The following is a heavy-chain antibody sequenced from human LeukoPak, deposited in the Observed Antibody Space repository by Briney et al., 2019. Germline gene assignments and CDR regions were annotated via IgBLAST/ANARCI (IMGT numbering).Heavy chain of an antibody. CDR1: GGSISSSSYY. V-gene: IGHV4-39*07. CDR2: FYYSGNT. D-gene: IGHD1-26*01. J-gene: IGHJ3*02. Sequence: SETLSLTCTVSGGSISSSSYYWGWIRQPPGKGLEWIGSFYYSGNTYYNPSLKSRVTISVDTSKNQFSLKLSSVTAADTAVYYCARLGYSGSYYERTFDIWGQGTMVTVSS. CDR3: ARLGYSGSYYERTFDI.